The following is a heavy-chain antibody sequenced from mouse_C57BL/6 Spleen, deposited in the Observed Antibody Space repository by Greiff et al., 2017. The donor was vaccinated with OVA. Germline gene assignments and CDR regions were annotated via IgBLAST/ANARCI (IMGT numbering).Heavy chain of an antibody. J-gene: IGHJ2*01. CDR3: ALTTVVALDY. CDR1: GFTFTDYY. V-gene: IGHV14-2*01. Sequence: VQLQQSGAELVKPGASVKLSCTASGFTFTDYYMHWVKQRTEQGLEWIGRIDPEDGETNYAPKFPGKATLTADTSSNTAYLQLSSLTSEDTAVYYCALTTVVALDYWGQGTTLTVSS. D-gene: IGHD1-1*01. CDR2: IDPEDGET.